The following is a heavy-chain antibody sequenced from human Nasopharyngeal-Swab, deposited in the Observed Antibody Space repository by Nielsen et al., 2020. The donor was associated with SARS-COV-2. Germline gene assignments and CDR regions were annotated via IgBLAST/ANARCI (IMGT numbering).Heavy chain of an antibody. D-gene: IGHD6-13*01. CDR3: ARYRQYRGYYYYGMDV. V-gene: IGHV4-34*01. CDR2: SNHSGST. Sequence: SETLSLTCAAYGGSFSGYFWSWIRQPPGKGLEWIGESNHSGSTNYNPSLKRRVTISVDTSKNQFSLKLSSVNAADTAAYYCARYRQYRGYYYYGMDVWGQGTTVTVAS. CDR1: GGSFSGYF. J-gene: IGHJ6*01.